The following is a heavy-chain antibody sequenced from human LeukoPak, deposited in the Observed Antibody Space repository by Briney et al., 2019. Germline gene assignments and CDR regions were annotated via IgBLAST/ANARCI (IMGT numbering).Heavy chain of an antibody. CDR1: GGTFSSYA. J-gene: IGHJ3*02. V-gene: IGHV1-69*13. D-gene: IGHD3-10*01. CDR2: IIPIFGTA. CDR3: ARGGYYGSGSYYLSPHDAFDI. Sequence: SVKVSCKASGGTFSSYAIGWVRQAPGQGLEWMGGIIPIFGTANYAQKFQGRVTITADESTSTAYMELSSLRSEDTAVYYCARGGYYGSGSYYLSPHDAFDIWGQGTMVTVSS.